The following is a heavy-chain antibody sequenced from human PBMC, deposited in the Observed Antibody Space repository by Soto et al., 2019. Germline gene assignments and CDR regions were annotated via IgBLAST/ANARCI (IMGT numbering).Heavy chain of an antibody. Sequence: LSLTCTVSGGSVRTGRYYWSWVRQPPGKGLEWIGYIYDVGTNYNPSLKSRVTISLDTPKNQFSLKLNSVTAADTAVYYCARDTYDSSGYYDYWGQGTLVTVSS. J-gene: IGHJ4*02. CDR2: IYDVGT. D-gene: IGHD3-22*01. CDR1: GGSVRTGRYY. V-gene: IGHV4-61*01. CDR3: ARDTYDSSGYYDY.